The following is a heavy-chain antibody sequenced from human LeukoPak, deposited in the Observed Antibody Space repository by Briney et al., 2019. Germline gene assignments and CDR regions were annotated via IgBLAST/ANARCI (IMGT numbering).Heavy chain of an antibody. Sequence: SETLSLTCAVYGGSFSGYYWNWIRQSPGKGLEWIGEINHNGSTNYNPSLKSRITMSVDTSKNQFSLKLNSVTAADTAVYYCATYHYDGSGYSVDWGQGTLVTVSS. V-gene: IGHV4-34*10. CDR1: GGSFSGYY. CDR2: INHNGST. J-gene: IGHJ4*02. CDR3: ATYHYDGSGYSVD. D-gene: IGHD3-22*01.